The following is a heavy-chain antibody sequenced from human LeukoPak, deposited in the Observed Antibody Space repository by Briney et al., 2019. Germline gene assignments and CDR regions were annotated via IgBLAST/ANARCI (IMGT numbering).Heavy chain of an antibody. D-gene: IGHD1-1*01. J-gene: IGHJ4*02. CDR3: ARGATGICFDY. CDR1: GFTFSSYA. Sequence: GGSLRLSCAASGFTFSSYAMHWVRQAPGKGLEWVAVISYDGSNKYYADSVKGRFTISRDNSMNTLYLQMNSLRAEDTAVYYCARGATGICFDYWGQGTLVTVSS. CDR2: ISYDGSNK. V-gene: IGHV3-30-3*01.